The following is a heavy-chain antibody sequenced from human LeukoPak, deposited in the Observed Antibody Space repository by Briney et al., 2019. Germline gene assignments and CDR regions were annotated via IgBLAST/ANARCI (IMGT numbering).Heavy chain of an antibody. J-gene: IGHJ3*02. CDR1: GGSFSGYY. D-gene: IGHD3-22*01. Sequence: SETLSLTCAVYGGSFSGYYWSWIRQPPGKGLEWIGEINHSGGTNYNPSLKSRVTISVDTSKNQFSLKLSSVTAADTAVYYCASAMIGVPEDAFDIGAQGTMVTFS. CDR3: ASAMIGVPEDAFDI. V-gene: IGHV4-34*01. CDR2: INHSGGT.